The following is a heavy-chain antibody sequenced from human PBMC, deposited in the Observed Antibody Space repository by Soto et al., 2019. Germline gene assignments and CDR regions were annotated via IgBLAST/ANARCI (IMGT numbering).Heavy chain of an antibody. V-gene: IGHV1-69*13. Sequence: ASVKVSCKASGGTFSSYAISWVRQAPGQGLEWMGGIIPIFGTANYAQKFQGRVTITADESTSTAYMELSSLRSEDTAVYYCARDTGGQDYDIWTGYISGFDYWGQG. CDR1: GGTFSSYA. CDR2: IIPIFGTA. J-gene: IGHJ4*02. D-gene: IGHD3-9*01. CDR3: ARDTGGQDYDIWTGYISGFDY.